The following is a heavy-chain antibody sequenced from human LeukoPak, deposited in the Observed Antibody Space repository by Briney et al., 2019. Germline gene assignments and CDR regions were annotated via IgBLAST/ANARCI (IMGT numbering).Heavy chain of an antibody. Sequence: SETLSLTCTVSGGSIGNYYWSWIRQPAGKGLEWIGRLHTTGSTNYNPSLKSRVTMSLDTSKKQFSLKLSSVTAADTAVFYCAGASAAAGYFHLWGRGTLVTVSS. V-gene: IGHV4-4*07. D-gene: IGHD2-2*01. CDR3: AGASAAAGYFHL. CDR1: GGSIGNYY. CDR2: LHTTGST. J-gene: IGHJ2*01.